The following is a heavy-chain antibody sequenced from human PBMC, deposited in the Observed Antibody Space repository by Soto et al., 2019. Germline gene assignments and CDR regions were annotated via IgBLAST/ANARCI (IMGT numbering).Heavy chain of an antibody. CDR3: AKDRGGLVDTGTLDV. D-gene: IGHD5-18*01. J-gene: IGHJ6*02. V-gene: IGHV3-23*01. CDR1: GFISSNYA. CDR2: IGGSEPNT. Sequence: EVQLLESGGGWVQPGGSLRLSCVASGFISSNYAMSWVRQVPGKGLEWVSGIGGSEPNTPYADSVKGRFTIPRDNSKNTLFLQMNSLRAEDTAAYYCAKDRGGLVDTGTLDVWGQGTTVTVSS.